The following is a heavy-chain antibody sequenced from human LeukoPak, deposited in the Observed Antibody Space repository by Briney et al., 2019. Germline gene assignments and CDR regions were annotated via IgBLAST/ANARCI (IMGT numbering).Heavy chain of an antibody. D-gene: IGHD3-16*01. CDR1: GVSIGNSXYY. V-gene: IGHV4-61*02. Sequence: TXSVSGVSIGNSXYYWXWIRXPAXXXXXWIGRVYFSGSTNYNPSLKGRVTISVDTSKNQFSLNLMSVTAADTAVYYCVKDGGHTALDPWGQGTQVTVSS. CDR2: VYFSGST. CDR3: VKDGGHTALDP. J-gene: IGHJ5*02.